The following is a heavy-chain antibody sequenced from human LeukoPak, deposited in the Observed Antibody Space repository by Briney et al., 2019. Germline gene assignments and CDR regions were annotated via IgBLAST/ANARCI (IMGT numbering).Heavy chain of an antibody. CDR3: AREIWFGEGFDY. Sequence: GGSLRLSCAASGFTSSDHYMDWVRQAPGKGLEWVGRTRNKANSYTTEYAASVKGRFTISRDDSKNSLYLQMNSLKTEDTAVYYCAREIWFGEGFDYWGQGTLVTVSS. J-gene: IGHJ4*02. V-gene: IGHV3-72*01. D-gene: IGHD3-10*01. CDR2: TRNKANSYTT. CDR1: GFTSSDHY.